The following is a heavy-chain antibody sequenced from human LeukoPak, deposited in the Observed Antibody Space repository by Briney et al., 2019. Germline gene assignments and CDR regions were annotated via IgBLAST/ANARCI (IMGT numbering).Heavy chain of an antibody. CDR3: ARDTPLRLENWFDP. CDR1: GYTFTSYY. Sequence: SVKVSCKASGYTFTSYYMHWVRQAPGQGLEWMGGIITIFGTAKYAQKFQGRVTITADESTTTAYMELSSLRSEDTAVYYCARDTPLRLENWFDPWGQGTLVTDSS. V-gene: IGHV1-69*13. CDR2: IITIFGTA. J-gene: IGHJ5*02. D-gene: IGHD1-1*01.